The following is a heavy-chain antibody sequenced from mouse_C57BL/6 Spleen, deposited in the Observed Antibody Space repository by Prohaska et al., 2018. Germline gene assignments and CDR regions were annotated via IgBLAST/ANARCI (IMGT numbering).Heavy chain of an antibody. CDR3: ARCGLLRYFDY. CDR2: INPNNGGT. J-gene: IGHJ2*01. D-gene: IGHD2-3*01. Sequence: EVQLQQSGPELVKPGASVKISCKASGYTFTDYYMNWVKQSHGKSLEWIGDINPNNGGTSYNQQFKGKATLTVDKSSSTAYMELRSLTSEDSAVYYCARCGLLRYFDYWGQGTTLTVSS. V-gene: IGHV1-26*01. CDR1: GYTFTDYY.